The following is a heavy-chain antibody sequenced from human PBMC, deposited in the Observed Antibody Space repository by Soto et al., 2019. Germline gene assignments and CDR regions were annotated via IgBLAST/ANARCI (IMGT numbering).Heavy chain of an antibody. CDR1: GGSVSSGSYY. Sequence: SETLSLTCTVSGGSVSSGSYYWSWIRQPPGKGLEWIGYIYYSGSTNYNPSLKSRVTISVDTSKNQFSLKLSSVTAADTAVYYCARNVDTAMANWFDPWGQGTLVTVSS. V-gene: IGHV4-61*01. J-gene: IGHJ5*02. CDR2: IYYSGST. D-gene: IGHD5-18*01. CDR3: ARNVDTAMANWFDP.